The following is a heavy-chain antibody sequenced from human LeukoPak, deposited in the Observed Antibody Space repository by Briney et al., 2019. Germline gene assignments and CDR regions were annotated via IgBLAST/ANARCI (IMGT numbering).Heavy chain of an antibody. CDR1: RITLSSFE. CDR2: ISSSGSTI. V-gene: IGHV3-48*03. CDR3: ARDLIRAVAGTGY. J-gene: IGHJ4*02. Sequence: GGSLRLLFAASRITLSSFEMNWVRPAPGQGPEWVSYISSSGSTIYYADSVKGRFTISRDNAKNSLYLQMNSLRAEDTAVYYCARDLIRAVAGTGYWGQGTLVTVSS. D-gene: IGHD6-19*01.